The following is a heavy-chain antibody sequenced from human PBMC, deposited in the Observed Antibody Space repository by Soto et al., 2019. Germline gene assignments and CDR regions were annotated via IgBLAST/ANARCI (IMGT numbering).Heavy chain of an antibody. V-gene: IGHV3-23*01. Sequence: GGSLRLSCAASGFTFSSYAMSWVRQAPGKGLEWVSGISADSVGTYYAASVTGRFTISRDNSKNTLDLQMNSLRAEDTAVYYCAKSSGYTSSWYVYWGQGTLVTVSS. J-gene: IGHJ4*02. D-gene: IGHD6-13*01. CDR3: AKSSGYTSSWYVY. CDR2: ISADSVGT. CDR1: GFTFSSYA.